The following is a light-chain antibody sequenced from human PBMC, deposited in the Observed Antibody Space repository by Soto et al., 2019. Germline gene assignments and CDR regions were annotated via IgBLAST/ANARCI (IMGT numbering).Light chain of an antibody. V-gene: IGKV3-20*01. CDR3: QQYLITPWT. CDR1: QSVSGDY. J-gene: IGKJ1*01. Sequence: IVLTQSPGTLSLSPLELATRSCMASQSVSGDYLAWYQSKPGQAPRLLIHGASNRATGIPDRFSGSGSGTDFTLTIGRLEPEDFAVYYCQQYLITPWTFGQGTKVDI. CDR2: GAS.